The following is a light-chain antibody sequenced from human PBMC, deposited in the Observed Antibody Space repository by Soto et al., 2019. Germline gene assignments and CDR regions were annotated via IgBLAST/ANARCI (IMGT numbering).Light chain of an antibody. Sequence: DIQMTQSPSTLSASVGDRVTITCRASQSISTWLAWYQQKAGKAPKLLIYKASSLEGGVPSRFRGSGSGTEFNITISSLQTDAFATYYCQQYNTYPLTFGGGTTVDIK. V-gene: IGKV1-5*03. CDR3: QQYNTYPLT. J-gene: IGKJ4*01. CDR2: KAS. CDR1: QSISTW.